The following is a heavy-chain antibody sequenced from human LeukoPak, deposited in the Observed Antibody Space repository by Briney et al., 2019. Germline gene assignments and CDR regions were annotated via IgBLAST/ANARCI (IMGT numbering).Heavy chain of an antibody. Sequence: PSETLSLTCTVSGGSISSGGYYWSWIRQHPGKGLEWIGYIYYSGSTYYNPSLKSRVTISVDTSKNQFSLKLSSVTAADTAVYYCARAAGGVVPAATIPRFDPWGQGTLVTVSS. CDR2: IYYSGST. CDR3: ARAAGGVVPAATIPRFDP. J-gene: IGHJ5*02. V-gene: IGHV4-31*03. D-gene: IGHD2-2*01. CDR1: GGSISSGGYY.